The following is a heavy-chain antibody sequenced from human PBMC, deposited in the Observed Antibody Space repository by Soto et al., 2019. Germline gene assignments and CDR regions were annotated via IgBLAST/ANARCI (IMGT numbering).Heavy chain of an antibody. V-gene: IGHV4-39*01. CDR2: IYYSGST. CDR1: GGSISSSSYY. CDR3: ARHSVIVVVVAATYYFDY. D-gene: IGHD2-15*01. Sequence: PSYPLALTCTFFGGSISSSSYYWGWIRQPPGKGLEWIGSIYYSGSTYYNPSLKSRVTISVDTSKNQFSLKLSSVTAADTAVYYCARHSVIVVVVAATYYFDYWGQGTLVTVSS. J-gene: IGHJ4*02.